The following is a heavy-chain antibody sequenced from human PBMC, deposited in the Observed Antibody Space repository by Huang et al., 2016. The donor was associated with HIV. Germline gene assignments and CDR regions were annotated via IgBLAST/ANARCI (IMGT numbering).Heavy chain of an antibody. CDR1: GGSFSGPN. V-gene: IGHV4-34*01. Sequence: QVQLHQWGAGLLKPSETLSLTCAVCGGSFSGPNWTWIRQTPGKGPEWIGEINHSGRTNYSPSLKRRVTISLDTSKNQFSLRLRSVTAADTAVYYCARGRGDARGFLGLDFWGQGTLVTVSS. J-gene: IGHJ4*02. CDR3: ARGRGDARGFLGLDF. CDR2: INHSGRT. D-gene: IGHD3-16*01.